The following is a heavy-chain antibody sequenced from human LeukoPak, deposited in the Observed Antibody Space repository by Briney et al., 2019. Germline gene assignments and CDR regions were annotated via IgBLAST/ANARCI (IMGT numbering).Heavy chain of an antibody. D-gene: IGHD3-22*01. CDR2: IDGRGTTF. CDR3: ARGPYYDSNGHDFQF. J-gene: IGHJ4*02. CDR1: GFTFSSYE. Sequence: GGSLRLSCAASGFTFSSYEMNWLRQTPVKGLEWISYIDGRGTTFYYADSVKGRFTISRDNAQNSLYLQMNNLSAEDTAVYFCARGPYYDSNGHDFQFWGQGALVTVSS. V-gene: IGHV3-48*03.